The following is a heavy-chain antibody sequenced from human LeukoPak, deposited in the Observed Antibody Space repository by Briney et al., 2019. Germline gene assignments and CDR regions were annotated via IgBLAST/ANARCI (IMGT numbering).Heavy chain of an antibody. CDR3: AREGTMVRGVKKAFDI. V-gene: IGHV3-21*01. Sequence: GGSLRLSCAASGFTFSSYSMNWVRQAPGKGLEWVSSISSSSSYIYYADSVKGRFTISRDNAKNSLYPQMNSLRAEDTAVYYCAREGTMVRGVKKAFDIWGQGTMVTVSS. D-gene: IGHD3-10*01. CDR2: ISSSSSYI. J-gene: IGHJ3*02. CDR1: GFTFSSYS.